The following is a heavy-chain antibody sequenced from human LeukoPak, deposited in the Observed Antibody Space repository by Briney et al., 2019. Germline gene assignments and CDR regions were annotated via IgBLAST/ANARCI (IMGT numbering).Heavy chain of an antibody. CDR2: IRYDGSNK. J-gene: IGHJ4*02. CDR3: AKDRSGSCSQGLDY. CDR1: GFTCSSYG. D-gene: IGHD1-26*01. Sequence: GGSLRLSCAASGFTCSSYGMHWVRQAPGKGLEWVAFIRYDGSNKYYADSVKGRSTISRDNSKNTLYLQMNSLRAEDTAVYYCAKDRSGSCSQGLDYWGQGTLVTVSS. V-gene: IGHV3-30*02.